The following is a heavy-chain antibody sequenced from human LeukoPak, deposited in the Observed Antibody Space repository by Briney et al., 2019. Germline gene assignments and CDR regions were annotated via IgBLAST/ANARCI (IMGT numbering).Heavy chain of an antibody. J-gene: IGHJ6*03. CDR1: GYSISSGYY. Sequence: SETLSLTCTVSGYSISSGYYWGWIRPPPGKGLEWIGSIYHSGSTYYNPSLKSRVTISVDTSKNQFSLKLSSVTAADTAVYYCARDRGYYDSSGLLLWDYYYYYMDVWGKGTTVTVSS. CDR3: ARDRGYYDSSGLLLWDYYYYYMDV. D-gene: IGHD3-22*01. V-gene: IGHV4-38-2*02. CDR2: IYHSGST.